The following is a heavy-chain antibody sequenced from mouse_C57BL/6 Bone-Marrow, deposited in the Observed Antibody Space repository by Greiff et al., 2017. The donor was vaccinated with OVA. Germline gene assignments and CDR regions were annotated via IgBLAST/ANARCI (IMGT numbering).Heavy chain of an antibody. CDR3: AKYGSSWYFDV. Sequence: VKVVESGPGLVQPSQSLSITCTVSGFSFTSYGVPWVRQSPGKGLEWLGEICRGGSTDYNAAFMSSLSITKDNSKSQVFFKMNSLQANDTAIDYCAKYGSSWYFDVWGTGTAVTVSS. V-gene: IGHV2-5*01. CDR2: ICRGGST. CDR1: GFSFTSYG. D-gene: IGHD1-1*01. J-gene: IGHJ1*03.